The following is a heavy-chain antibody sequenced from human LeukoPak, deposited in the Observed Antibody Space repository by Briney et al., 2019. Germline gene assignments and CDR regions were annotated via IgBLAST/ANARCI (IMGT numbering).Heavy chain of an antibody. D-gene: IGHD3-22*01. CDR2: IIPILGIA. J-gene: IGHJ5*02. Sequence: KPGGSLRLSCVASGFTFSSYAISWVRQAPGQGLEWMGRIIPILGIANYAQKFQGRVTITADKSTSTAYMELSSLRSEDTAVYYCASGSGYYLNWFDPWGQGTLVTVSS. CDR1: GFTFSSYA. CDR3: ASGSGYYLNWFDP. V-gene: IGHV1-69*04.